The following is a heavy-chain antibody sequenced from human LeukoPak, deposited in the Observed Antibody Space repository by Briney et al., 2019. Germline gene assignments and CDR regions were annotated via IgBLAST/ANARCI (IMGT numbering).Heavy chain of an antibody. CDR2: INPNSGGT. V-gene: IGHV1-2*02. CDR1: GYTFTGYY. J-gene: IGHJ4*02. D-gene: IGHD2-2*01. CDR3: ARDHRSSTSLFDY. Sequence: ASVKVSCKASGYTFTGYYMHWVRQAPGQGLEWMGWINPNSGGTNYAQKFQGRVTITADESTSTAYMELSSLRSEDTAVYYCARDHRSSTSLFDYWGQGTLVTVSS.